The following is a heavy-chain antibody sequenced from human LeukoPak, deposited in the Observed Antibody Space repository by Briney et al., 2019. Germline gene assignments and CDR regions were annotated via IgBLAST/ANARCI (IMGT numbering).Heavy chain of an antibody. D-gene: IGHD3-10*01. CDR2: INHSGST. CDR1: GGSFSGYY. CDR3: ARGRYYYGSGSSGNWFDP. V-gene: IGHV4-34*01. Sequence: PSETLSLTCAVYGGSFSGYYWSWIRQPPGKGLEWIGEINHSGSTNYNPSLKSRVTISVDTYKNQFSLKLSSVTAADTAVYYCARGRYYYGSGSSGNWFDPWGQGTXVTVX. J-gene: IGHJ5*02.